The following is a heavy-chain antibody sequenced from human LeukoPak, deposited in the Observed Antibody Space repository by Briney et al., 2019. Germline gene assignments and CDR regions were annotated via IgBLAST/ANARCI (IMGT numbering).Heavy chain of an antibody. Sequence: GGSLRLSCASSGFTFRRYDMNWVRQAPGKGLEWVATVSGSGDRMYHADSVKGRFTISRDNSKNTIYLQMNSLRAEDTALYYCAKAAAAPGFDFWGQGTLVTVSS. CDR3: AKAAAAPGFDF. V-gene: IGHV3-23*01. D-gene: IGHD6-13*01. CDR2: VSGSGDRM. CDR1: GFTFRRYD. J-gene: IGHJ4*02.